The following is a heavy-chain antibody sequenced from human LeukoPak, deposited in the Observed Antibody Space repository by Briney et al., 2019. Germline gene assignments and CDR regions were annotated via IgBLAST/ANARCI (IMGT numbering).Heavy chain of an antibody. CDR1: GGSISSSNW. J-gene: IGHJ6*03. CDR2: INHSGST. V-gene: IGHV4-4*02. Sequence: SGTLSLTCAVSGGSISSSNWWSWVRQPPGKGLEWIGEINHSGSTNYNPSLKSRVTISVDTSKNQFSLKLSSVTAADTAVYYCAGTSYYYGSGSYFPGYYYYMDVWGKGTTVTISS. CDR3: AGTSYYYGSGSYFPGYYYYMDV. D-gene: IGHD3-10*01.